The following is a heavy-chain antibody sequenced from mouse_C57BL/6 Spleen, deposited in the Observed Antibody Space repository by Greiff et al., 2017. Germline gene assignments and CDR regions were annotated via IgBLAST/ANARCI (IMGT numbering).Heavy chain of an antibody. V-gene: IGHV1-69*01. D-gene: IGHD2-1*01. CDR2: IDPSDSYP. CDR3: ASEGDYAKRWFAY. CDR1: GYTFTSYW. J-gene: IGHJ3*01. Sequence: QVQLQQPGAELVMPGASVKLSCKASGYTFTSYWMHWVKQRPGQGLEWIGEIDPSDSYPNYNQKFKGKSTLTVDKSSSTAYMQLSSLTSEDSAVYYCASEGDYAKRWFAYWGQGTLVTVSA.